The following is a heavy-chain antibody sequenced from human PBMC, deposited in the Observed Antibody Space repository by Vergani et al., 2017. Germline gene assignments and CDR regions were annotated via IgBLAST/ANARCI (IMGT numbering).Heavy chain of an antibody. D-gene: IGHD3-22*01. CDR3: ARDLFYYDSSGYYSGFFDY. Sequence: EVQLVESGGGLVKPGGSLRLSCAASGFTFSSYSMNWVRQAPGKGLEWVSSISSSSSYIYYADSVKGRFTISRDNAKNSLYLQMNSLRAEDTAVYYCARDLFYYDSSGYYSGFFDYWDQGTLVTFSS. CDR2: ISSSSSYI. J-gene: IGHJ4*02. V-gene: IGHV3-21*01. CDR1: GFTFSSYS.